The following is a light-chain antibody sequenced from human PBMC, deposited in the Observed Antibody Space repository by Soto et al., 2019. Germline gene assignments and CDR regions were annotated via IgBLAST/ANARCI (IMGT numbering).Light chain of an antibody. CDR2: GAS. CDR3: QQYGSSLT. V-gene: IGKV3-20*01. Sequence: EVVLRQTPGTLSLSPGGRASLSCRACQSVGTFLAWYQQRSGQAPRLLIYGASTRASGIPDRFSGSGSGTDFTLTISRLEPEDFGVYYCQQYGSSLTFGQGTKVDIK. J-gene: IGKJ1*01. CDR1: QSVGTF.